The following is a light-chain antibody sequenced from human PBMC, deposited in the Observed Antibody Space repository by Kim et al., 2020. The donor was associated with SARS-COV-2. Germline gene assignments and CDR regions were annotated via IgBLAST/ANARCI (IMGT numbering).Light chain of an antibody. Sequence: QRVSISCSGGSPNIGSNTVNWYQQLPGTAPKLLLYNNHQRPSGVPDRFSGSTSGTSASLTISGLQSEDEADYHCATWDDSLNGLWVFGGGTQLTVL. CDR3: ATWDDSLNGLWV. CDR2: NNH. J-gene: IGLJ3*02. CDR1: SPNIGSNT. V-gene: IGLV1-44*01.